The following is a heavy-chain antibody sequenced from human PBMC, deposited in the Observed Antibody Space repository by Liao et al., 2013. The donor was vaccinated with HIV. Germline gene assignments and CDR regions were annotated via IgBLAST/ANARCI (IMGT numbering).Heavy chain of an antibody. V-gene: IGHV4-39*07. CDR3: ARASNYDSSGYYSDFDY. CDR2: IYYSGST. D-gene: IGHD3-22*01. Sequence: QLQLQESGPGLVKPSETLSLTCTVSGGSISSNSYYSWSWIRQPPGKGLEWIGSIYYSGSTYYNPSLKSRVTMSVDTSKNQFSLKLSSVTAADTAVYYCARASNYDSSGYYSDFDYWGQGTLVTVSS. CDR1: GGSISSNSYY. J-gene: IGHJ4*02.